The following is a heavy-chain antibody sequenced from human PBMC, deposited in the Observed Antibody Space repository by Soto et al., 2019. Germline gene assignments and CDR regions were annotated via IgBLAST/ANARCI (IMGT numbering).Heavy chain of an antibody. CDR2: IYYSGST. V-gene: IGHV4-31*03. J-gene: IGHJ5*02. CDR1: GGSISSGGYY. Sequence: NPSETLSLTCTVSGGSISSGGYYWSWIRQHPGKGLEWIGYIYYSGSTYYNPSLKSRVTISVDTSKNQFSLKLSSVTAADTAVYYCARGIVPAAKGLDSWFDPWGQGTLVTVSS. D-gene: IGHD2-2*01. CDR3: ARGIVPAAKGLDSWFDP.